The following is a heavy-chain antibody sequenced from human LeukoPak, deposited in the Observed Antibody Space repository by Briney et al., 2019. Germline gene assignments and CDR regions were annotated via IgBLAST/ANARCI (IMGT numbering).Heavy chain of an antibody. J-gene: IGHJ4*02. CDR1: GGSISSYY. D-gene: IGHD2/OR15-2a*01. CDR3: AGHHPRNTVDF. Sequence: SETLPLTCTVSGGSISSYYWSWIRQPPGKGLEWIAYISDIGSINYNPSLKSRVTISLDTSKNQFSLKLSSVTAANTAVYYCAGHHPRNTVDFWGQGTLVTVSS. V-gene: IGHV4-59*08. CDR2: ISDIGSI.